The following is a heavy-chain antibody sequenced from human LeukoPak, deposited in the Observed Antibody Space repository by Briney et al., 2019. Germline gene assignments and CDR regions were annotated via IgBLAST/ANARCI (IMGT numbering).Heavy chain of an antibody. J-gene: IGHJ4*02. D-gene: IGHD2-2*01. CDR2: INPNSGGT. CDR1: GYTFTGYY. Sequence: ASVKVSCKASGYTFTGYYMHWVRQAPGQGREWMGWINPNSGGTNYAQKFQGRVTMTRDTSISTAYMELSRLRSDDTAVYYCASQPLYCSSTSCYFDYWGQGTLVTVSS. V-gene: IGHV1-2*02. CDR3: ASQPLYCSSTSCYFDY.